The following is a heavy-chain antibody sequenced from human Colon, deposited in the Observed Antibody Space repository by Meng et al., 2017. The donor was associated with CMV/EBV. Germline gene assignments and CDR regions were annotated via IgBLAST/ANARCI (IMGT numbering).Heavy chain of an antibody. V-gene: IGHV1-46*01. Sequence: ASVTVSCKASGYTFTSYYMHWVRQAPGQGLEWMGIINPSGGSTSYAQKFQGRVTMTRDTSTSTVYMELSSLRSEDTAVYYCARASRTRRTIFGVVFDYWGQGTLVTVSS. CDR2: INPSGGST. CDR1: GYTFTSYY. J-gene: IGHJ4*02. CDR3: ARASRTRRTIFGVVFDY. D-gene: IGHD3-3*01.